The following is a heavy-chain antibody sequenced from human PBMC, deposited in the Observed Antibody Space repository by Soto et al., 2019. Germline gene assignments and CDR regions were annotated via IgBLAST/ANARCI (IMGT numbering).Heavy chain of an antibody. CDR2: IYHSGST. CDR1: GGSISSGGYS. J-gene: IGHJ4*02. CDR3: ARDKITGLFDY. Sequence: PSETLSLTCAVSGGSISSGGYSWSWIRQPPGKGLEWIGYIYHSGSTYYNTSLKSRVNISVDTSKKQFSLKLNSVTAADTAVYYCARDKITGLFDYWGQGTLVTISS. D-gene: IGHD2-8*02. V-gene: IGHV4-30-2*01.